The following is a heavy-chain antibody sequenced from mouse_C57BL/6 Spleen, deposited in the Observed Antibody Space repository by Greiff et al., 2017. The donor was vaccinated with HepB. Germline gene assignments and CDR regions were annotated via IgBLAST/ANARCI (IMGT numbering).Heavy chain of an antibody. CDR2: LYPRDGST. J-gene: IGHJ1*03. Sequence: VQLQQSGPELVKPGASVKLSCKASGYTFTSYDINWVKQRPGQGLEWIGWLYPRDGSTKYNEKFKGKATLTVDTSSSTAYMELHSLTSEDSAVYFCARTHYYGSIWYFDVWGTGTTVTVSS. V-gene: IGHV1-85*01. CDR3: ARTHYYGSIWYFDV. D-gene: IGHD1-1*01. CDR1: GYTFTSYD.